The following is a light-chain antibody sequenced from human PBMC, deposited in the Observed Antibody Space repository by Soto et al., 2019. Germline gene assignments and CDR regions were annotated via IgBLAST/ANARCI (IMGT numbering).Light chain of an antibody. CDR1: ESVVSSY. V-gene: IGKV3D-20*02. J-gene: IGKJ3*01. CDR3: LQHKSYPFT. Sequence: EIVLTQSPGTLSLSPGERATLSCRATESVVSSYLAWYQLKPGQAPRLLIYDASSRATGIPDRFSGSGSGTDFTLTISSLQPEDFATYYCLQHKSYPFTFGPGTKVDIK. CDR2: DAS.